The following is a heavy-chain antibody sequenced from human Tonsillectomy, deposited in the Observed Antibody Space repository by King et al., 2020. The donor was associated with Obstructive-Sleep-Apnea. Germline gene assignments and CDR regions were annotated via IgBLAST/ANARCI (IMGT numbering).Heavy chain of an antibody. CDR1: GFNFNKYA. Sequence: VQLVESGGGLVQPGGSLRLSCAASGFNFNKYAMSWVRHAAGEGLEWFSTISGSGGSTYYADSVKGRFPISRDNSKNTRYLQMNRLRAEETAGYYCAKDGQYDFWINFYRSDYYYGMDVWGQGTTVTVSS. V-gene: IGHV3-23*04. CDR2: ISGSGGST. D-gene: IGHD3-3*01. J-gene: IGHJ6*02. CDR3: AKDGQYDFWINFYRSDYYYGMDV.